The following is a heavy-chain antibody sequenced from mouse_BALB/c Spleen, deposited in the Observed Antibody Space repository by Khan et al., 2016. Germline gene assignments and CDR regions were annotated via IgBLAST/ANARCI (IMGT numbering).Heavy chain of an antibody. V-gene: IGHV1S135*01. CDR2: IDPSNGVT. J-gene: IGHJ4*01. CDR1: GYSFTDYN. Sequence: VQLQQSGPELVKPGASVKVSCKASGYSFTDYNMYWVKQSHGKSLEWIGYIDPSNGVTSYNQKFKGKATLTVDTSSSTAFMHLNSLTSEDSAVYYCARAGYYRYNALDYWGQGTSVTVSS. D-gene: IGHD2-14*01. CDR3: ARAGYYRYNALDY.